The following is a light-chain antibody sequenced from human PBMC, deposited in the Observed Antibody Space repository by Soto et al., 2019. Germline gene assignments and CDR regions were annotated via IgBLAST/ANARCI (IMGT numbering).Light chain of an antibody. J-gene: IGLJ1*01. CDR3: SSYAGRNKLGYV. V-gene: IGLV2-8*01. Sequence: QSVLTQPPSASGSPGQSVTISCTGTSSDVGGYNYVSWYQQHPGKAPKLMIYEVSKRPSGVPDRFSGSKSGNTASLTVSGLQAEDEADYYCSSYAGRNKLGYVFGTGTKVTVL. CDR2: EVS. CDR1: SSDVGGYNY.